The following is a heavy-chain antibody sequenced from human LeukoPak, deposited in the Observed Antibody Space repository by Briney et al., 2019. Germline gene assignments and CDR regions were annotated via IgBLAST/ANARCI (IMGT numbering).Heavy chain of an antibody. CDR3: ARDWDRYCSGGSCYCYY. V-gene: IGHV1-18*01. Sequence: ASVKVSCKASGYTFTSYGISWVRQAPGQGLEWMGWISAYNGNTNYAQKLQGRVTMTTDTSTSTAYMELGSLRSDDTAVYYCARDWDRYCSGGSCYCYYWGQGTLVTVSS. CDR1: GYTFTSYG. CDR2: ISAYNGNT. D-gene: IGHD2-15*01. J-gene: IGHJ4*02.